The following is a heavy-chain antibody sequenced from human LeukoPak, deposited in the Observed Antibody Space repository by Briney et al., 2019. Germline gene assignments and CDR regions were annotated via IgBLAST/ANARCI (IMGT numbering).Heavy chain of an antibody. Sequence: SETLSLTCTVSDGSISSSSYYWGWIRQPPGKGLEWIGRIYSSGSTNYNPSLKSRVTISEDTSKNQFSLKLTSVTAADTAVYYCARDLFTSSWYRWFDPWGQGTLVTVSS. J-gene: IGHJ5*02. V-gene: IGHV4-39*07. CDR3: ARDLFTSSWYRWFDP. CDR1: DGSISSSSYY. D-gene: IGHD6-13*01. CDR2: IYSSGST.